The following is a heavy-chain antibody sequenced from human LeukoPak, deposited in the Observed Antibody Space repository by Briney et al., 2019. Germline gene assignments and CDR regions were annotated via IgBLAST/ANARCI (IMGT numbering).Heavy chain of an antibody. V-gene: IGHV3-48*03. CDR3: ATLNYYSGSGSYYSDY. Sequence: PGGSLRLSCAASGFTFSSYEMNWVRQAPGKGLEWVSYISKSGRTTYYVDSVKGRFTISRDNAKNSLYLKMNSLRAEDTAVYYCATLNYYSGSGSYYSDYWGQGTLVTVSS. CDR1: GFTFSSYE. J-gene: IGHJ4*02. CDR2: ISKSGRTT. D-gene: IGHD3-10*01.